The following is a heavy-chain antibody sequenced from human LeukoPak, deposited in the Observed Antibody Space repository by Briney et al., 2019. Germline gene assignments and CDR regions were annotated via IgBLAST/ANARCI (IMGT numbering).Heavy chain of an antibody. CDR3: ARGSGWLQRNLFDY. CDR1: GTSISNNNW. CDR2: IYHSGST. J-gene: IGHJ4*02. D-gene: IGHD5-24*01. V-gene: IGHV4-4*02. Sequence: PSGTLSLTCVVSGTSISNNNWWSWVRQPPGKGLEWIGEIYHSGSTNYNPSLKSRVTISVDTSKNQFSLKLSSVTAADTAVYYCARGSGWLQRNLFDYWGQGTLVTVSS.